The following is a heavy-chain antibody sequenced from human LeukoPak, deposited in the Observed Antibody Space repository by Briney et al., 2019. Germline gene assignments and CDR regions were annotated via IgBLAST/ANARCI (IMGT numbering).Heavy chain of an antibody. CDR3: ARDDPIVVVPAATTSDYSGYEIY. CDR1: GGTFSSYA. J-gene: IGHJ4*02. CDR2: IIPIFGTA. D-gene: IGHD2-2*01. Sequence: VASVKVSCKASGGTFSSYAISWVRQAPGQGLEWMGGIIPIFGTANYAQKFQGRVTITADESTSTAYMELSSLRSEDTAVYYCARDDPIVVVPAATTSDYSGYEIYWGQGTLVTVSS. V-gene: IGHV1-69*01.